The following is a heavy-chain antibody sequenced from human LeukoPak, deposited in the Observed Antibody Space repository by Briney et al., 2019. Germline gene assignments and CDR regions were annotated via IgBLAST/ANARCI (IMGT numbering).Heavy chain of an antibody. J-gene: IGHJ4*02. D-gene: IGHD2-2*01. V-gene: IGHV3-33*01. Sequence: SCKASGGTFSSYGMHWVRQAPGKGLEWVAVIWYDGSNKYYADSVKGRFTISRDNSKNTLYLQMNSLRAEDTAVYYCARVAYCSSTSCYVLDYWGQGTLVTVSS. CDR3: ARVAYCSSTSCYVLDY. CDR1: GGTFSSYG. CDR2: IWYDGSNK.